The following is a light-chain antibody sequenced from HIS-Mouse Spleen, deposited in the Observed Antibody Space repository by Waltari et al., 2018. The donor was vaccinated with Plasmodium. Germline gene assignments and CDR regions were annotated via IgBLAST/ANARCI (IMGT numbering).Light chain of an antibody. Sequence: SYELTQPPSVSVSPGQTARITCSGDALPKKYASWYQQKSGQAPVLVIYEDSKRPSGIPERFSGSSSGTMATLTIMGAQVEDEADYYCYSTDSSGNHRVFGGGTKLTVL. V-gene: IGLV3-10*01. CDR1: ALPKKY. CDR2: EDS. J-gene: IGLJ3*02. CDR3: YSTDSSGNHRV.